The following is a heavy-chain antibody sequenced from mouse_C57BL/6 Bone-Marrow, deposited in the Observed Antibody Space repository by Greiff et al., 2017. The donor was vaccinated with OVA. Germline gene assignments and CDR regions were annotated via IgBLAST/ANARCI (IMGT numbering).Heavy chain of an antibody. J-gene: IGHJ1*03. Sequence: EVKLMESGGDLVKPGGSLKLSCAASGFTFSSYGMSWVRQTPDKRLEWVATISSGGSYTYYPDSVKGRFTISRDNAKNTLYLQMSSLKSEDTAMYYCARHNYYWYFDVWGTETTVTVSS. V-gene: IGHV5-6*01. CDR1: GFTFSSYG. CDR3: ARHNYYWYFDV. CDR2: ISSGGSYT.